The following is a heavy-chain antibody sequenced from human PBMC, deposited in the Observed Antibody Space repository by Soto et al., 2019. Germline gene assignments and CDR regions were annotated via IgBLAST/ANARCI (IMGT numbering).Heavy chain of an antibody. CDR2: ISGSGGST. D-gene: IGHD2-8*01. J-gene: IGHJ4*02. V-gene: IGHV3-23*01. Sequence: GGSLRLSCAASGFTFSSYAMSWVRQAPGKGLEWVSAISGSGGSTYYADSVKGRFTISRDNSKNTLYLQMNSLRAEDTAVYYCAKDSGYCTNGVCYYFDYWGQGTLVTVSS. CDR1: GFTFSSYA. CDR3: AKDSGYCTNGVCYYFDY.